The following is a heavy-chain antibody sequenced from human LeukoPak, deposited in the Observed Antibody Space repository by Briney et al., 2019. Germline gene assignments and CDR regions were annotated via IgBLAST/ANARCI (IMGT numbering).Heavy chain of an antibody. J-gene: IGHJ3*02. D-gene: IGHD5-12*01. V-gene: IGHV1-18*01. CDR1: VYSFTISG. CDR2: ISAYNGNT. Sequence: ASVKVSFKSSVYSFTISGISWVRQAPGQPPEWMGWISAYNGNTNYAQNVQGRVTMTTETSTSTAYMELKSLRYDNTAVYYCEKDPMTLYGGYSRDAFDIWGQGTMVTVSS. CDR3: EKDPMTLYGGYSRDAFDI.